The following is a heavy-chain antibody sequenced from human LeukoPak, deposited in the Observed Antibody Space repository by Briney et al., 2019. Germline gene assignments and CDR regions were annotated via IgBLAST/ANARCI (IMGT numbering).Heavy chain of an antibody. V-gene: IGHV3-48*02. J-gene: IGHJ4*02. Sequence: GGSLRLSCAASGFTVTDYSINWVRQAPGRGLEWVSYISSPSTHIYYADSVKGRFTISIDNAKNSLYLQMNSLRDEDTAVYYCARESYWGSNAKGFDYWGQGTLVTVSS. D-gene: IGHD7-27*01. CDR3: ARESYWGSNAKGFDY. CDR2: ISSPSTHI. CDR1: GFTVTDYS.